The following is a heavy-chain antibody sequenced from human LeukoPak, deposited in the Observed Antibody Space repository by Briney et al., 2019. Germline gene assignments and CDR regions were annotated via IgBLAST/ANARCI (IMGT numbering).Heavy chain of an antibody. CDR2: ISSSSSTI. D-gene: IGHD4-17*01. Sequence: PGGSLRLSCAASGFTFSSYSMNWVRQAPGKGLEWVSYISSSSSTIYYADSVKGRFTISRDNAKNSLYLQMNSLRAEDTAVYYCAIIDYGSYYYYGMDVWGQGTTVTVSS. J-gene: IGHJ6*02. CDR1: GFTFSSYS. V-gene: IGHV3-48*04. CDR3: AIIDYGSYYYYGMDV.